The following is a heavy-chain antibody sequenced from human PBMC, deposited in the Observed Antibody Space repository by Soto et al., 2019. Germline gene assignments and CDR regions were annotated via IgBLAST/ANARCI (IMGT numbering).Heavy chain of an antibody. V-gene: IGHV3-23*01. Sequence: EVQLLESGGGFVQPGESLRLSCAASGFTFSLSAMSWVRQAPGRGLEWVSSISGGGGSTEYADSVKGRFTISRDNSKDTVHLQMNSLRAEDTAVYYCAKGPEYDILTGCDYWGQGALVIVSS. CDR1: GFTFSLSA. D-gene: IGHD3-9*01. CDR2: ISGGGGST. CDR3: AKGPEYDILTGCDY. J-gene: IGHJ4*02.